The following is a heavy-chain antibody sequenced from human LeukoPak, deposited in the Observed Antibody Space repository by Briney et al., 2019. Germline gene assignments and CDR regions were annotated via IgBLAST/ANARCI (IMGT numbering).Heavy chain of an antibody. Sequence: ASVKVSCKASGYTFTSYGISWVRQAPGQGLEWMGWVSAYNGNTNYAQKLQGRVTMTTDTSTSTAYMELRSLRSEDTAVYYCATDDPWGYFDHWGQGTLVTVSS. CDR2: VSAYNGNT. J-gene: IGHJ4*02. CDR3: ATDDPWGYFDH. V-gene: IGHV1-18*01. D-gene: IGHD7-27*01. CDR1: GYTFTSYG.